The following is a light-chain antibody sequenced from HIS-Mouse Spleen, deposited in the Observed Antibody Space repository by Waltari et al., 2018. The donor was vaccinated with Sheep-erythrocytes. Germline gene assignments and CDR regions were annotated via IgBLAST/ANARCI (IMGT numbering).Light chain of an antibody. CDR2: EVS. J-gene: IGLJ1*01. CDR3: SSYTSSSTGV. CDR1: SRDVGGYHS. V-gene: IGLV2-14*01. Sequence: QSALTQPASVSGSPGQSITISCTGTSRDVGGYHSVSWYQQHPGKAPKLMIDEVSNRPSGVSNRFSGSKSGNTASLTISGLQAEDEADYYCSSYTSSSTGVFGTGTKVTVL.